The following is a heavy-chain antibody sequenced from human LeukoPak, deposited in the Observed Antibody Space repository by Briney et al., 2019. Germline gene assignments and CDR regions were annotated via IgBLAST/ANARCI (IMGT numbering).Heavy chain of an antibody. V-gene: IGHV4-34*01. CDR2: INHSGST. CDR1: GGSFSGYY. CDR3: AREGFLRFLEWLNWFDP. D-gene: IGHD3-3*01. Sequence: SETLSLTCAVYGGSFSGYYWSWIRQPPGKGLEWIGEINHSGSTNYNPSLKSRVTISVDTSKNQFSLKLSSVTAADTAVYYCAREGFLRFLEWLNWFDPWGQGTLVTVSS. J-gene: IGHJ5*02.